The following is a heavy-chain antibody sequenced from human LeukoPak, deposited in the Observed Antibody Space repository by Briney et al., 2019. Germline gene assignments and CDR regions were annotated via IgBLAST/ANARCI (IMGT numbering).Heavy chain of an antibody. J-gene: IGHJ3*02. CDR2: IKTDGSST. V-gene: IGHV3-74*01. CDR1: GFTFSSYW. D-gene: IGHD5/OR15-5a*01. CDR3: ARGVSGTGPDI. Sequence: GGSLTLSCAASGFTFSSYWIHWVRQAPGKGLVWVSRIKTDGSSTDYADSVKGRFTISRDNAKNTMYLQMNSLRAEDTVVYYCARGVSGTGPDIWGLGTMVTVSS.